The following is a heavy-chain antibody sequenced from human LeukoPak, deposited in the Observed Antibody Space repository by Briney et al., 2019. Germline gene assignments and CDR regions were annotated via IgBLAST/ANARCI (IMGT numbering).Heavy chain of an antibody. Sequence: SGTASLTCTVSGGSISSSSYYWGWIRQPPGKGLEWIGSIYYSGSTYYNPSLKSRVTISVDTSKNQFSLKLSSVTAADTAVYYCARHLPYSSSWYEKYYFDYWGQGTLVTVSS. CDR3: ARHLPYSSSWYEKYYFDY. CDR1: GGSISSSSYY. V-gene: IGHV4-39*01. CDR2: IYYSGST. D-gene: IGHD6-13*01. J-gene: IGHJ4*02.